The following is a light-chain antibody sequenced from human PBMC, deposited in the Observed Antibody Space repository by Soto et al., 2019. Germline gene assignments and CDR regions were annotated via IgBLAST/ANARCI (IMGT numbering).Light chain of an antibody. CDR1: QSLLHSNGYNY. J-gene: IGKJ1*01. V-gene: IGKV2D-29*02. CDR3: MQSIQLPPT. CDR2: EVS. Sequence: DIVLTQSTLSLPVTPGEPASISCRSSQSLLHSNGYNYLAWFLQKAGQSPQLLIYEVSNRFSGVPDRFSGSGSGTDFTLKISRVEAEDVGVYYCMQSIQLPPTFGQGTKVEIK.